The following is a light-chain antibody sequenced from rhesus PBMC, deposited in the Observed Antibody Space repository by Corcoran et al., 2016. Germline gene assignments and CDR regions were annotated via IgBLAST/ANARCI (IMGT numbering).Light chain of an antibody. V-gene: IGKV1-25*01. Sequence: DIQMTQSPSSLSASVGDRVTLICRASQGITNDLAWYQQKRGESPKLLIYEASTLQRGVPSRFSGSGAGTDFTFTISSLQSEDFATYYCQHYDRIPYSFGQGTKVEI. CDR1: QGITND. CDR2: EAS. J-gene: IGKJ2*01. CDR3: QHYDRIPYS.